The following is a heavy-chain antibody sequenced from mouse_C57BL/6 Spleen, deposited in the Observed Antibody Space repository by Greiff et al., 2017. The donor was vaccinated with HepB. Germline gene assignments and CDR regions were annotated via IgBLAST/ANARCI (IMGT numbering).Heavy chain of an antibody. Sequence: EVQLVESGGGLVKPGGSLKLSCAASGFTFSDYGMHWVRQAPEKGLEWVAYISSGSSTIYDADTVKGRFTISRDTAKNTLFLQMTSRRSEDTAMYYCARRGNYYGSSPHWYFDVWGTGTTVTVSS. V-gene: IGHV5-17*01. CDR1: GFTFSDYG. CDR2: ISSGSSTI. D-gene: IGHD1-1*01. J-gene: IGHJ1*03. CDR3: ARRGNYYGSSPHWYFDV.